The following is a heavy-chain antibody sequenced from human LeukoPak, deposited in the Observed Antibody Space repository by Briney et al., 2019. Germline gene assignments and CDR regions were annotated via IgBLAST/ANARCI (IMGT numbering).Heavy chain of an antibody. CDR2: ISGSGGSI. Sequence: GGSLRLSCAASGFTFSTYGMTWVRQAPGKGLEWVSTISGSGGSIYYADSVKGRFPISRDNSKNTLYLQMNSLRSDDTAVYYCARGRYYYDSSGYYYFDYWGQGTLVTVSS. J-gene: IGHJ4*02. CDR1: GFTFSTYG. V-gene: IGHV3-23*01. CDR3: ARGRYYYDSSGYYYFDY. D-gene: IGHD3-22*01.